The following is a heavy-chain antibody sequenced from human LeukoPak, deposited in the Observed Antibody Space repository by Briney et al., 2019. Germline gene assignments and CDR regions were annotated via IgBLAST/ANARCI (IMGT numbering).Heavy chain of an antibody. V-gene: IGHV3-23*01. CDR1: GFTFSGYA. CDR2: ISGSGGST. Sequence: GGSLRLSCAASGFTFSGYAMSWVRQAPGKGLEWVSAISGSGGSTYYADSVKGRFTISRDNSKNTLYLQMNSLRAEDTAVYYCAKGSKGAYYYYYYMDVWGKGTTVTVSS. J-gene: IGHJ6*03. D-gene: IGHD2/OR15-2a*01. CDR3: AKGSKGAYYYYYYMDV.